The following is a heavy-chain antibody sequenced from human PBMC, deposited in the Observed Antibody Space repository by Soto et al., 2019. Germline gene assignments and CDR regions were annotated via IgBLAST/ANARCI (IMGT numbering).Heavy chain of an antibody. V-gene: IGHV1-2*04. CDR3: ARDIRYSSSSTTYNWFDP. CDR1: GYTFTGYY. D-gene: IGHD6-13*01. CDR2: INPNSGGT. J-gene: IGHJ5*02. Sequence: ASVKVSCKASGYTFTGYYMHWVRQAPGQGLEWMGWINPNSGGTNYAQKFQGWVTMTRDTSISTAYMELSRLRSDDTAVYYCARDIRYSSSSTTYNWFDPWGQGTLVTVSS.